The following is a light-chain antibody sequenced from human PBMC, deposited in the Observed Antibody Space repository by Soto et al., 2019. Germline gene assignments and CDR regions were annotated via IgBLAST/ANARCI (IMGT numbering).Light chain of an antibody. J-gene: IGLJ1*01. CDR3: AAWDDSLNGSYV. CDR2: SNN. Sequence: QSVLTQPPSASGTPGQRVTISCSGSRSNIGSNTVNWYQPLPGTAPKLLIYSNNQRPSGVPDRFSGSKSGTSASLAISGLQSEDEADYYCAAWDDSLNGSYVFGTGTKLTVL. CDR1: RSNIGSNT. V-gene: IGLV1-44*01.